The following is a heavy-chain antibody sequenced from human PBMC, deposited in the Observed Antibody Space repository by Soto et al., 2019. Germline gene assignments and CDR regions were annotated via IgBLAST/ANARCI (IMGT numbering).Heavy chain of an antibody. CDR1: GFTFTNYA. CDR3: ATQMYSHSWYYFIS. J-gene: IGHJ4*02. D-gene: IGHD6-13*01. Sequence: EVQLLESGGGFVQPGGSLRLSCAASGFTFTNYALSWVRQAPGKGLEWVSTIGGGSGSTCYADSGKGRFSISKENSKNTLYMQMSSLRAEDTALYYCATQMYSHSWYYFISWGQGPLVTVPS. CDR2: IGGGSGST. V-gene: IGHV3-23*01.